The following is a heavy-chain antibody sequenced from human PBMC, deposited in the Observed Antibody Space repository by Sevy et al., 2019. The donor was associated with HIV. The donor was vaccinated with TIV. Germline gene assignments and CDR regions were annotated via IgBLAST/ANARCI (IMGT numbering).Heavy chain of an antibody. CDR2: INWNGGTI. CDR3: ARGLQAGFDY. J-gene: IGHJ4*02. Sequence: GGSLRLSCAASGFTFDDYAMHWVRQVAGKGLEWVSGINWNGGTIGYADSVKGRFTISRDNAKNSLYLQMNSLRAEDTAVYYCARGLQAGFDYWGQGTLVTVSS. CDR1: GFTFDDYA. V-gene: IGHV3-9*01. D-gene: IGHD4-4*01.